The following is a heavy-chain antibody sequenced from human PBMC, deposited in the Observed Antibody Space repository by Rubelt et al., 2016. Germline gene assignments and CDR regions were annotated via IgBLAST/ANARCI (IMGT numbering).Heavy chain of an antibody. V-gene: IGHV4-39*07. D-gene: IGHD3-22*01. CDR1: GGSISSSSYY. CDR2: IYYSGST. J-gene: IGHJ5*02. CDR3: ASDCPIPMIRDDGWFDP. Sequence: GPGLVKPSETLSLTCTVSGGSISSSSYYWGWIRQPPGKGLEWIGSIYYSGSTYYNPSLKSRVAISVDTSKNKFSLKLSSVTAADTAVYYCASDCPIPMIRDDGWFDPWGQGTLVTVSS.